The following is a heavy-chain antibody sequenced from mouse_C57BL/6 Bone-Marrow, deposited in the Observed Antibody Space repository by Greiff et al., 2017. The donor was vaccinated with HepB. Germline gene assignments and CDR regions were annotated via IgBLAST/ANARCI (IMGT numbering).Heavy chain of an antibody. CDR3: ARTLRRYWDY. CDR2: IHPNSGST. Sequence: VQLQQSGAELVKPGASVKLSCKASGYTFTSYWMHWVKQRPGQGLEWIGMIHPNSGSTNYNEKFKSKATLTVDKSSSTAYMQLSSLTSEDSAVYYCARTLRRYWDYWGQGTTLTVSS. D-gene: IGHD1-1*01. J-gene: IGHJ2*01. CDR1: GYTFTSYW. V-gene: IGHV1-64*01.